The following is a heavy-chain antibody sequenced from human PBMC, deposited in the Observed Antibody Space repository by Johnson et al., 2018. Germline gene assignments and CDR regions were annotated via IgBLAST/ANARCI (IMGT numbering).Heavy chain of an antibody. Sequence: QVQLVESGGGVVQPGRSLRLSCVASGFTFSSYAMHWVRQAPGKGLEWVAFISYDGSNKYYADSVKGRFTISRDNSKNTLYLQMNSLRAEDTAVYYCAKKAPDFWGCVRPLGYFPHWGQGTVVTVSS. CDR2: ISYDGSNK. J-gene: IGHJ1*01. CDR1: GFTFSSYA. D-gene: IGHD3-3*01. V-gene: IGHV3-30*18. CDR3: AKKAPDFWGCVRPLGYFPH.